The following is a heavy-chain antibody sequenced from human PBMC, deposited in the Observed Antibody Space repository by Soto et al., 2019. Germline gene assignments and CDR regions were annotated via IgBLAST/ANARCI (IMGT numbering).Heavy chain of an antibody. V-gene: IGHV4-59*01. CDR2: IYYSGST. D-gene: IGHD4-17*01. CDR1: GGTIRSYY. CDR3: ARLPETTVTIFDY. J-gene: IGHJ4*01. Sequence: TSETLSLTCTVSGGTIRSYYWSWIRQPPGKGLERIGYIYYSGSTNYNPSLKNRVTITVNTSKNKFSLKLSSVTAAVMSLFFCARLPETTVTIFDYWGQGTLDTVSS.